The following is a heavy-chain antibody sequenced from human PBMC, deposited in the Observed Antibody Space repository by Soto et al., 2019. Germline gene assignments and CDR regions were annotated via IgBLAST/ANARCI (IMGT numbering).Heavy chain of an antibody. Sequence: EMQLVESGGGLVQPGRSLRLSCAASGFTFEDYAMHWVRQAPGKGLEWVSGVSWNSGIIDYADSVKGRFTNSRYNARNSLYLQMNGLRADDTALYYCTKDVEWGGSDFNHAFDPWGQGTMGSVSS. CDR1: GFTFEDYA. CDR3: TKDVEWGGSDFNHAFDP. CDR2: VSWNSGII. D-gene: IGHD1-26*01. V-gene: IGHV3-9*01. J-gene: IGHJ3*01.